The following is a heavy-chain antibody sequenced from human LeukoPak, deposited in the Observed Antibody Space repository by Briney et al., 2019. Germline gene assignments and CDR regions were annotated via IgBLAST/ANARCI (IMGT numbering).Heavy chain of an antibody. V-gene: IGHV1-24*01. CDR1: GYTLTELS. CDR3: ARGTQVAAAGTVGFDP. J-gene: IGHJ5*02. D-gene: IGHD6-13*01. CDR2: FDPEDGET. Sequence: ASVKVSCKVSGYTLTELSMHWVRQAPGKGLEWMGGFDPEDGETIYAQKFQGRVTMTRNTSISTAYMELSSLRSEDTAVYYCARGTQVAAAGTVGFDPWGQGTLVTVSS.